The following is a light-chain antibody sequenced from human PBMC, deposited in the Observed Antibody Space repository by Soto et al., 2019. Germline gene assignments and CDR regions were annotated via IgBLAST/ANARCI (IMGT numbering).Light chain of an antibody. J-gene: IGKJ1*01. V-gene: IGKV3-20*01. CDR2: DAS. CDR3: QQYEAVVT. CDR1: QSVTSRY. Sequence: IVLTQSPGTLSLSPGERATLSCRASQSVTSRYLAWFQQKPGQPPRLLIYDASNRATGIPDRFSGSGSGTDFTLTISRLEPEDVAVYYCQQYEAVVTFGQGTKVDIK.